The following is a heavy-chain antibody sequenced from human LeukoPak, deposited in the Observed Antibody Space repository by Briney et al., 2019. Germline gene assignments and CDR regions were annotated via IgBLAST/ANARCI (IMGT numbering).Heavy chain of an antibody. D-gene: IGHD3-10*01. J-gene: IGHJ6*02. Sequence: PGGSLRLSCAASGFTFSSYAMHWVRQAPGKGLEWVAVISYDGSNKYYADSVKGRFTISRDNAKNSLYLQMNSLRAEDTAVYYCAASRAMVRGVKYYYGMDVWGQGTTVTVSS. CDR3: AASRAMVRGVKYYYGMDV. CDR2: ISYDGSNK. CDR1: GFTFSSYA. V-gene: IGHV3-30-3*01.